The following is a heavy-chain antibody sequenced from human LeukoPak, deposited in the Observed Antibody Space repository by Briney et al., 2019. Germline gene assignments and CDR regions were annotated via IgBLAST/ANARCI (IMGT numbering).Heavy chain of an antibody. CDR1: GFTLSSYG. CDR3: AREGGDILTGYYNDY. D-gene: IGHD3-9*01. J-gene: IGHJ4*02. Sequence: GRSLRLSCAASGFTLSSYGMHWVRQAPGKGLEWVAVIWYDGSNKYYADSVKGRFTISRDNSKNTLYLQMNSLRAEDTAVYYCAREGGDILTGYYNDYWGQGTLVTVSS. V-gene: IGHV3-33*01. CDR2: IWYDGSNK.